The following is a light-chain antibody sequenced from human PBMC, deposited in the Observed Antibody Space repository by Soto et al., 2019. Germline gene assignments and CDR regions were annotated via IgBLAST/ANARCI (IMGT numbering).Light chain of an antibody. CDR2: DAS. V-gene: IGKV1-33*01. CDR1: QDISNY. CDR3: QQYDNLPFT. J-gene: IGKJ3*01. Sequence: DIHMTQSPSSLSASVGDRVTITCQASQDISNYLNWYQQKPGKAPKLLIYDASNLETGVPSRFSGSGSGTDSTFTISSLQPEDIATYYCQQYDNLPFTFGPGTKVDTK.